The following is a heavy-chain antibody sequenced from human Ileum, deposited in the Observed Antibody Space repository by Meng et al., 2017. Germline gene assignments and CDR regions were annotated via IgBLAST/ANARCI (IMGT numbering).Heavy chain of an antibody. CDR1: GFTFSSYS. Sequence: EVQLVGSGGGLVKSGGSLRLSCAASGFTFSSYSMNWVRQAPGKGLEWVSSISSTSGYIYYADSVKGRFTISRDNAKNSLYLQMNSLRAEDTAVYYCASDYWGQGTVVTVSS. CDR2: ISSTSGYI. CDR3: ASDY. V-gene: IGHV3-21*01. J-gene: IGHJ4*02.